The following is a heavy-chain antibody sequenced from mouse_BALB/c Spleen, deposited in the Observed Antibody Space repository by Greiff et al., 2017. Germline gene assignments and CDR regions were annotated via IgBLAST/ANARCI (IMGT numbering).Heavy chain of an antibody. D-gene: IGHD1-1*01. CDR3: ARWAYGSPMDY. V-gene: IGHV5-17*02. CDR1: GFTFSSFG. J-gene: IGHJ4*01. CDR2: ISSGSSTI. Sequence: EVKVVESGGGLVQPGGSRKLSCAASGFTFSSFGMHWVRQAPEKGLEWVAYISSGSSTIYYADTVKGRFTISRDNPKNTLFLQMTSLRSEDTAMYYCARWAYGSPMDYWGQGTSVTVSS.